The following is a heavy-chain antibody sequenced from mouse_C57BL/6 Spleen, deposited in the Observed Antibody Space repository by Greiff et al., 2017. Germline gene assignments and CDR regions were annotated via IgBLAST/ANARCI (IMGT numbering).Heavy chain of an antibody. J-gene: IGHJ2*01. CDR2: INPNYGTT. CDR1: GYSFTDYN. CDR3: ARNYYGSSRDLFDY. Sequence: VQLQQSGPELVKPGASVKISCKASGYSFTDYNMNWVKQSNGKSLEWIGVINPNYGTTSYNQKFKGKATLTVDQSSSTAYMQLNSLTSEDSAVDYCARNYYGSSRDLFDYWGQGTTLTVSS. D-gene: IGHD1-1*01. V-gene: IGHV1-39*01.